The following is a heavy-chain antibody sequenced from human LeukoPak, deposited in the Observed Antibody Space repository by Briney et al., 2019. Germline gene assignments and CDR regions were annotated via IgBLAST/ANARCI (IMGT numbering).Heavy chain of an antibody. CDR3: ARGRDFDY. V-gene: IGHV1-2*02. CDR1: GYTFTDYY. CDR2: INPNSGGT. J-gene: IGHJ4*02. Sequence: ASVKVSCKASGYTFTDYYLNWVRQAPGQGLEWMGWINPNSGGTNYAQKFQGRVTMTRDTSISTAYMELTGLRSDDTVVYYCARGRDFDYWGQGTLVTVSS.